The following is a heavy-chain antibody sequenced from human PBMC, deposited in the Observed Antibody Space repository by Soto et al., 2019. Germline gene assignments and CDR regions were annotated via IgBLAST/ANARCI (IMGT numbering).Heavy chain of an antibody. CDR3: ARAYITSRRYIDY. J-gene: IGHJ4*02. Sequence: SVKVSCKASGYTFTSYYMHWARQAPGQGLEWMGIINPSGGSTSYAQKFQGRVTMTRDTSTNTVYMELSSLRSEDTAVYYCARAYITSRRYIDYWGQGTLVTVSS. D-gene: IGHD3-10*01. V-gene: IGHV1-46*01. CDR1: GYTFTSYY. CDR2: INPSGGST.